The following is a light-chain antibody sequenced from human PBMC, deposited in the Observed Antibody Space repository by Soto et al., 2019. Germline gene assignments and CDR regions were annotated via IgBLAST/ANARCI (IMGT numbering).Light chain of an antibody. J-gene: IGLJ2*01. CDR3: SSYTSSSTRV. V-gene: IGLV2-14*01. CDR1: SSDVGGYNY. CDR2: DVS. Sequence: QSALTQPASVSGSPGQSLTISCPGTSSDVGGYNYVSWYQQHPGKAPKLMIYDVSNRPSGVSNRFSGSKSGNTASLTISGLHAEDEADYYCSSYTSSSTRVFGGGTKLTVL.